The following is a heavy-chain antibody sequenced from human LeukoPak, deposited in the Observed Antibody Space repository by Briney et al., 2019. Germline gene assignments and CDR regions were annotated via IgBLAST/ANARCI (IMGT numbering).Heavy chain of an antibody. V-gene: IGHV3-30*04. CDR1: GFTFSTYA. CDR3: ARDNSLQDMAWWFDP. J-gene: IGHJ5*02. Sequence: GGSLRLSCAASGFTFSTYAIHWVRQAPGKGLDWVAVISYDGIKKYYADSVKGRFTISRDNSKNMLYLEMSSLRSEDTAVYYCARDNSLQDMAWWFDPWGQGTLVIVSS. D-gene: IGHD5-24*01. CDR2: ISYDGIKK.